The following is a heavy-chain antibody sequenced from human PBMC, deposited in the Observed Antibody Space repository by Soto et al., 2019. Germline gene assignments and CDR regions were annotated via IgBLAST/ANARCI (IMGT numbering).Heavy chain of an antibody. CDR2: IYYSGST. D-gene: IGHD2-21*02. CDR1: GGSIGSGGYY. CDR3: ARGPPYCGGDCYRITPFDY. V-gene: IGHV4-31*03. J-gene: IGHJ4*02. Sequence: PSETLSLTCTVSGGSIGSGGYYWSWIRQHPGKGLEWTGYIYYSGSTYYNPSLKSRVTISVDTSKNQFSLKLSSVTAADTAVYYCARGPPYCGGDCYRITPFDYWGQGTLVTVSS.